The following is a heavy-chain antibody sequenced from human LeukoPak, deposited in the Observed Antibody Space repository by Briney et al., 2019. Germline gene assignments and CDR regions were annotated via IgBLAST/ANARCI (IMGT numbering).Heavy chain of an antibody. CDR2: ISGSGGST. CDR3: HIVVVVAATN. D-gene: IGHD2-15*01. CDR1: XXXXSXYX. Sequence: PGGSLRLSCAASXXXXSXYXMXWVRQXXXXXXEWVSAISGSGGSTCYADSVKGRFTISRDNSKNTLYLQMNSLRAEDTAVYYCHIVVVVAATNWGQGTLVTVSS. J-gene: IGHJ4*02. V-gene: IGHV3-23*01.